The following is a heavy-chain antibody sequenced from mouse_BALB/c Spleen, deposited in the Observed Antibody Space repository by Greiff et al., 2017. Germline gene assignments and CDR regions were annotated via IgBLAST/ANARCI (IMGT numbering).Heavy chain of an antibody. CDR2: IYPGNSDT. Sequence: VQLQQSGTVLARPGASVKMSCKASGYTFTSYWMHWVKQRPGQGLEWIGAIYPGNSDTSYNQKFKGKAKLTAVTSTSTAYMELSSLTNEDSAVYYCTRSTEDDYFDYWGQGTTLTVSS. J-gene: IGHJ2*01. CDR1: GYTFTSYW. CDR3: TRSTEDDYFDY. V-gene: IGHV1-5*01.